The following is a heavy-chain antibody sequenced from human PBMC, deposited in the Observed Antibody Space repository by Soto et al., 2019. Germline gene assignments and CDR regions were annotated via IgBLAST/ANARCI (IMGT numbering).Heavy chain of an antibody. CDR3: ARGLMGYCSGGSCYYGMDV. D-gene: IGHD2-15*01. CDR2: LSYDGSKK. J-gene: IGHJ6*02. V-gene: IGHV3-30-3*01. Sequence: HPGVSLRLSCAASGITFSNYDMTWVRQAPGKXLERAAVLSYDGSKKFYADSVKGRCTFSRDNSKNTLYLQMNSLRPEDTAVYYCARGLMGYCSGGSCYYGMDVWGQGTTVTVSS. CDR1: GITFSNYD.